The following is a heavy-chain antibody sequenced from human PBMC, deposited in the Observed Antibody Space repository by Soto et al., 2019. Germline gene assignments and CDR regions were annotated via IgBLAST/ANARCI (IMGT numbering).Heavy chain of an antibody. CDR1: GFTFSSYA. Sequence: EVQLLESGGGLVQPGGSLRLSCAASGFTFSSYAMSWVRQAPGKGLEWVSAISGSGGSTYYADSVKGRFTLSRDKSKNTLYLQMNSLRAEDTAVYYCAKDYGDFVSSYFQHWGQGTLVTVSS. V-gene: IGHV3-23*01. CDR2: ISGSGGST. CDR3: AKDYGDFVSSYFQH. D-gene: IGHD4-17*01. J-gene: IGHJ1*01.